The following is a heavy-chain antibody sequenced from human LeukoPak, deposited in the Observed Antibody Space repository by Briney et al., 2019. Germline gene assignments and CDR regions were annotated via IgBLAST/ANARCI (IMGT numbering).Heavy chain of an antibody. D-gene: IGHD3-9*01. V-gene: IGHV4-39*07. Sequence: SETLSLTCSVSGGSISSSSYYWGWIRQPPGKGLEWIGSIYYSESTYYNPSLKSRVTISVDTSKNQFSLKLGSVTAADTAVYYCARAGGLRYFDWLQRIDYWGQGTLVTVSS. CDR3: ARAGGLRYFDWLQRIDY. CDR2: IYYSEST. J-gene: IGHJ4*02. CDR1: GGSISSSSYY.